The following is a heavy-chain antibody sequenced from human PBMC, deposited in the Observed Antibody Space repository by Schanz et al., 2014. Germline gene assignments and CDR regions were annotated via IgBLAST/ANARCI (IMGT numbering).Heavy chain of an antibody. CDR1: GFTVSSNH. CDR2: IYSGIGA. D-gene: IGHD6-19*01. Sequence: EGQLAESGGGLVQPGGSLRLSCAVSGFTVSSNHMSWVRQAPGKGLEWVSVIYSGIGAYYADSVKDRFTVSRDYSKNTLYLQMSSLRAEDTAIYYCAKLSSSGRLAGYFDYWGQGALVTVSS. V-gene: IGHV3-66*01. CDR3: AKLSSSGRLAGYFDY. J-gene: IGHJ4*02.